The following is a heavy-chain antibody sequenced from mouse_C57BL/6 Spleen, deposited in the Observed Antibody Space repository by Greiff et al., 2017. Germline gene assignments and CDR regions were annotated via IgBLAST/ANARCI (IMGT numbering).Heavy chain of an antibody. CDR1: GYSFTGYY. CDR2: INPSTGGT. D-gene: IGHD1-1*01. J-gene: IGHJ1*03. Sequence: VQLQQSGPELVKPGASVKISCKASGYSFTGYYMNWVKPSPEKSLEWIGEINPSTGGTTYNQKFKAKATLTVDKSSSTAYMQLKSRTSEDYAVYYCARRADYYGSSYWYFDVWGTGTTVTVSS. CDR3: ARRADYYGSSYWYFDV. V-gene: IGHV1-42*01.